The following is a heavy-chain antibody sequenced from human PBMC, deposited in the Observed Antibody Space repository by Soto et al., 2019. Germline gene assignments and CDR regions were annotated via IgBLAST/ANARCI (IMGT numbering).Heavy chain of an antibody. Sequence: XGTLSLTCAVSGYSITNSYYWGCIRQPPGKRLEWIGSIYHSGSPYYNPSLKSRVTISLDTSKNQFSLKLSSVTAADTAVYYCAGYDFWSGYPNFDYWGQGTLVTVSS. CDR3: AGYDFWSGYPNFDY. CDR2: IYHSGSP. D-gene: IGHD3-3*01. J-gene: IGHJ4*02. CDR1: GYSITNSYY. V-gene: IGHV4-38-2*01.